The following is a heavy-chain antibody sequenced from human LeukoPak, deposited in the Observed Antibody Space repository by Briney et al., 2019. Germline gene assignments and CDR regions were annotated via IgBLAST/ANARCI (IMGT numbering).Heavy chain of an antibody. CDR1: GFTLSDYY. V-gene: IGHV3-11*01. D-gene: IGHD2-15*01. CDR3: ARAGYCNGGSCLNWFDP. Sequence: GGSLRLSCAASGFTLSDYYMSWIRQAPGKGLEWVSYISSSGSSMFYADSVKGRFTISRDNAKNSLYLQMNSLRAEDTAMYYCARAGYCNGGSCLNWFDPWGQGTLVTVSS. J-gene: IGHJ5*02. CDR2: ISSSGSSM.